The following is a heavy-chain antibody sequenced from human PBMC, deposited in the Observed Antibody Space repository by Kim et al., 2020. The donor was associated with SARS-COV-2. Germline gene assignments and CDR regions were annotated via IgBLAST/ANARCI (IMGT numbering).Heavy chain of an antibody. CDR2: ISNEGNYK. V-gene: IGHV3-30*18. CDR3: AKDLSATGTLYYYGMDV. CDR1: GFTFSRYG. D-gene: IGHD6-13*01. Sequence: GGSLRLSCAASGFTFSRYGMHWVRQAPGKGLEWMAIISNEGNYKYYADSMKGRFTISRDNSKNTLFLQMNSLRAEDTAVYYCAKDLSATGTLYYYGMDVWGQGTTVTVAS. J-gene: IGHJ6*02.